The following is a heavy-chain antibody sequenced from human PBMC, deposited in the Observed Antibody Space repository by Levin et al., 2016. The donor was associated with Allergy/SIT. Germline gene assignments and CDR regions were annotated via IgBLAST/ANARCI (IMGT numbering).Heavy chain of an antibody. D-gene: IGHD2-15*01. V-gene: IGHV3-7*03. CDR2: IKQDGSEK. CDR3: AKDMAGAHFTHFDY. CDR1: GFTFSSHW. J-gene: IGHJ4*02. Sequence: GESLKISCAASGFTFSSHWMNWVRQAPGKGLEWVANIKQDGSEKYSVDSVKGRFTISRDNAKNSLYLQMNSLRAEDTALYYCAKDMAGAHFTHFDYWGQGTLVTVSS.